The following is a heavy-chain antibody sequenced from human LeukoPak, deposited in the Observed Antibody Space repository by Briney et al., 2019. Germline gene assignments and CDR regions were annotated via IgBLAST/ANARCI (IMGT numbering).Heavy chain of an antibody. Sequence: SVKVSCKASGGTFSSYAISWVRQAPGQGLEWMGRIIPIFGTANYAQKFQGRVTITTDESTSTAYMELSSLRSEGTAVYYCAREVVVVPAAMDYWGQGTLVTVSS. CDR2: IIPIFGTA. J-gene: IGHJ4*02. CDR1: GGTFSSYA. V-gene: IGHV1-69*05. CDR3: AREVVVVPAAMDY. D-gene: IGHD2-2*01.